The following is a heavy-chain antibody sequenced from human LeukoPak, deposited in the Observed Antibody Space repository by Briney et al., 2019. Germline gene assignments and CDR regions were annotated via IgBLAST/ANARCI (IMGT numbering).Heavy chain of an antibody. CDR2: ISYDGSNK. Sequence: PGGSLRLSCAASGFTFSSYGMHWVRQAPGKGLEWVAVISYDGSNKYYADSVKGRFTISRDNSKNTLYLQMNSLRAEDTAVYYCAKDQRRTTVDYYYYGMDVWGQGTTVTVSS. D-gene: IGHD4-23*01. V-gene: IGHV3-30*18. CDR1: GFTFSSYG. CDR3: AKDQRRTTVDYYYYGMDV. J-gene: IGHJ6*02.